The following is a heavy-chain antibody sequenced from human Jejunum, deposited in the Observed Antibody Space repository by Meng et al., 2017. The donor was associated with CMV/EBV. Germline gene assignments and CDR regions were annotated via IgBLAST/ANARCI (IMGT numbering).Heavy chain of an antibody. CDR3: ARDIGHCVSTTCYSFDS. CDR1: FTYSDYS. Sequence: FTYSDYSESCVRQRPGHGLEWVSSISNSRSHVYSADSVTGRFTISRDNYKTSRSLQMNSLSAEDTAVYYCARDIGHCVSTTCYSFDSWGQGALVTVSS. V-gene: IGHV3-21*01. D-gene: IGHD2-2*03. CDR2: ISNSRSHV. J-gene: IGHJ4*02.